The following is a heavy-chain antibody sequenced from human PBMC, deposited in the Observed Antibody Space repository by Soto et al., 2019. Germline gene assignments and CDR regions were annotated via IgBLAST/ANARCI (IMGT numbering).Heavy chain of an antibody. CDR3: ARDRVDCSSTSCYPRFDY. V-gene: IGHV4-59*01. D-gene: IGHD2-2*01. J-gene: IGHJ4*02. CDR1: GGSISSYY. Sequence: SETLSLTCTVSGGSISSYYWSWIRQPPGKGLEWIGYIYYSGSTNYNPSLKSRVTISVDTSKNQFSPKLSSVTAADTAVYYCARDRVDCSSTSCYPRFDYWGQGTLVTVSS. CDR2: IYYSGST.